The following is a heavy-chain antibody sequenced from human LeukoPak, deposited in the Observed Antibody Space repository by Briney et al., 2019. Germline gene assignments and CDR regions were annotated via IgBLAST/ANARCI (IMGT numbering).Heavy chain of an antibody. CDR1: GFTFSSYA. V-gene: IGHV3-30*04. D-gene: IGHD6-19*01. CDR3: ARGEGGSSGWNEFDAFDI. Sequence: GGSLRLSCAASGFTFSSYAMHWVRQAPGKGLEWVAVISYDGSNKYYADSVKGRFTISRDNSKNTLYLQMNSLRAEDTAVYYCARGEGGSSGWNEFDAFDIWGQGTMVTVSS. J-gene: IGHJ3*02. CDR2: ISYDGSNK.